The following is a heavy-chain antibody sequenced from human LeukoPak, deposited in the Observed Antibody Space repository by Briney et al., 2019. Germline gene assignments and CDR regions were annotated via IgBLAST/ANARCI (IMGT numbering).Heavy chain of an antibody. Sequence: PGGSLRLSCVASGFTFSSYNIHWVRQAPGKGLEWVSFKRFDRDNEDYADSVKGRFTVSRDNSQKMVFLQMNSLRPEDTAVYYCAKDNSGWAFDYWGQGTLVAVSP. V-gene: IGHV3-30*02. CDR1: GFTFSSYN. CDR3: AKDNSGWAFDY. CDR2: KRFDRDNE. J-gene: IGHJ4*02. D-gene: IGHD5-12*01.